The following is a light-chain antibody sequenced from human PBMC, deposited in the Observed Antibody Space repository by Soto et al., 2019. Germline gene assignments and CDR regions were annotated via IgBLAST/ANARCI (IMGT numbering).Light chain of an antibody. Sequence: DIPMTQSPSTLSASVGDRVTITCRASQSISSWLAWYQQKPGKAPKLLIYKASSLESGVPSRFSGSGSGTAFALTISSLQPDDFATYYCQQYNSYPTFGQGTKVEIK. CDR1: QSISSW. CDR2: KAS. V-gene: IGKV1-5*03. J-gene: IGKJ1*01. CDR3: QQYNSYPT.